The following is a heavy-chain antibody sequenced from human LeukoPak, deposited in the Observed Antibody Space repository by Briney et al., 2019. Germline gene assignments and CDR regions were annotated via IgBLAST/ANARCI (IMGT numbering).Heavy chain of an antibody. V-gene: IGHV1-2*02. CDR1: GYTFSGTGWY. J-gene: IGHJ4*02. D-gene: IGHD3-10*01. CDR2: IYPYTGAT. Sequence: ASVKVSCKASGYTFSGTGWYLYWLRQTPGQGLECMGWIYPYTGATHYAQKFQGRVAMTRDTSISTAYMELSRLRPDDTVVYYCARDGPAQMVDFDYWGQGTLVTVSS. CDR3: ARDGPAQMVDFDY.